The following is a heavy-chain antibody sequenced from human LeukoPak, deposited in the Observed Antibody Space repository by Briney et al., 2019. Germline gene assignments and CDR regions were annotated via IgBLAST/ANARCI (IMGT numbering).Heavy chain of an antibody. CDR3: ARGPSILTGYSPFDY. Sequence: QTGGSLRLSCAASGFTVSSNYMNWVRQAPGKGLEWVSVIYSGGSTYYADSVKGRFTISRDNSKNTLYLQMNSLRAEDTAVYYCARGPSILTGYSPFDYWGQGTLVTVSS. D-gene: IGHD3-9*01. CDR2: IYSGGST. CDR1: GFTVSSNY. J-gene: IGHJ4*02. V-gene: IGHV3-66*01.